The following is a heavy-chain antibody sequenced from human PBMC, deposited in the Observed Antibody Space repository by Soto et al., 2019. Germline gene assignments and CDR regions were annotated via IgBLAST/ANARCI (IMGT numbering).Heavy chain of an antibody. V-gene: IGHV1-3*01. Sequence: GASVKVCCKKSGYHFPSFEVQWIRHAPGQRPEWMGGISNAGSGNTKYSQKFQDRLTITGDKRATTVYMALSSLTSEDTATYYCARESNHYQDFFQNWGQGTQVTVSS. D-gene: IGHD2-2*01. CDR3: ARESNHYQDFFQN. CDR1: GYHFPSFE. CDR2: ISNAGSGNT. J-gene: IGHJ4*02.